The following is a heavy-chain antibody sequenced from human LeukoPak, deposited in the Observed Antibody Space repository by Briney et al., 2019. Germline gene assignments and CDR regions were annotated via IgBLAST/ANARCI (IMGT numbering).Heavy chain of an antibody. V-gene: IGHV4-59*01. CDR3: ARGTPAGHYNWFDP. Sequence: PSETLSLTCTVSGGSISGYYWSWIRQPPGKGLEWIGYIYYSGSTNYNPSLKSRVTISVDTSKNQFSLKLSSVTAADTAVYYCARGTPAGHYNWFDPWGQGTLVTVSS. J-gene: IGHJ5*02. CDR2: IYYSGST. D-gene: IGHD2-2*01. CDR1: GGSISGYY.